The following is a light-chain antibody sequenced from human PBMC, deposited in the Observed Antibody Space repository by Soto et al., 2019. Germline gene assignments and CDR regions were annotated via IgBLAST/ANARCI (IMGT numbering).Light chain of an antibody. CDR3: CSYAGSYPLGV. V-gene: IGLV2-11*01. Sequence: QSVLTQPASVSGSPGQSITISCTGTSSDVGLYDYVSWYQQHPGKAPQLMIYDVSKRPSGVPDRFSGSKSGNTASLTISGLQAEDEADYYCCSYAGSYPLGVXGTGIRSP. CDR2: DVS. CDR1: SSDVGLYDY. J-gene: IGLJ1*01.